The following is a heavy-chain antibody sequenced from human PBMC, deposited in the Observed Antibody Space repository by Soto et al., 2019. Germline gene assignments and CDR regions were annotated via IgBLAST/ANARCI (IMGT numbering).Heavy chain of an antibody. CDR1: GLTFNIYT. J-gene: IGHJ2*01. V-gene: IGHV3-23*01. D-gene: IGHD6-13*01. CDR2: IVARGINT. Sequence: EVQLLESGGGLVQPGGSLRLACEASGLTFNIYTMGWVRQAPGKGLEWVSAIVARGINTYYADSVKGRFTISRDNSMDKIYLQMNSLRAEDTAVYYCAKDLRGPEAGTWYFDLWGRGTLVAVSS. CDR3: AKDLRGPEAGTWYFDL.